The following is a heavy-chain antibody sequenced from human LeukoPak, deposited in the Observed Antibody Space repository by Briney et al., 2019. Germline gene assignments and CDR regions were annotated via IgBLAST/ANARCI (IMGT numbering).Heavy chain of an antibody. Sequence: GGSLRLSCAASGFTFSNYWMTWARQAPGKGLEWVGNIKKDGSEKYYVESLKGRFTISRDNVKNSLYLQMNSLRAEDTAVYYCVRDCSDAGCYASAFDIWGRGTMVTVSS. CDR2: IKKDGSEK. CDR3: VRDCSDAGCYASAFDI. CDR1: GFTFSNYW. V-gene: IGHV3-7*01. D-gene: IGHD2-2*01. J-gene: IGHJ3*02.